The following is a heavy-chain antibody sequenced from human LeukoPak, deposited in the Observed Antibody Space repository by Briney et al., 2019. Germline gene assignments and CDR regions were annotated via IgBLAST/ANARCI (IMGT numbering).Heavy chain of an antibody. D-gene: IGHD2/OR15-2a*01. CDR3: TRGKNFRADAFDI. CDR1: GFTFSGSS. Sequence: GGSLRLSCAASGFTFSGSSMHSVRQAPGMGLEWVAVIWYDGSNKNYVDSVKGRFTISRDNPKNTLYLQMNSLRAEDTAVYYCTRGKNFRADAFDIWGQGTMVTVSS. CDR2: IWYDGSNK. V-gene: IGHV3-33*01. J-gene: IGHJ3*02.